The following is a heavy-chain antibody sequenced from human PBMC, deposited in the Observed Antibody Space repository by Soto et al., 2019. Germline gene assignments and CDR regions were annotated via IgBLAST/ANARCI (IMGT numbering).Heavy chain of an antibody. CDR3: AEGKGIERVWGAPFGY. J-gene: IGHJ4*03. D-gene: IGHD3-16*01. Sequence: PGGSLRLSCAASGFTFSSFAMSWVRQAPGKGLEWVSAISGGGGRTYYADSVRGRFTISRDNSKNTLYLQMNSLRAEDTAVYYCAEGKGIERVWGAPFGYWGQGALVTVSS. CDR1: GFTFSSFA. CDR2: ISGGGGRT. V-gene: IGHV3-23*01.